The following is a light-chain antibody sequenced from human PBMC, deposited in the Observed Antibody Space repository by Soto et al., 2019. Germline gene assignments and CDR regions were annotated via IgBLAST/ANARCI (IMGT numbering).Light chain of an antibody. CDR1: QTVDSD. V-gene: IGKV3-15*01. Sequence: EIVLTQSPGTLSLSPGERATLSCRASQTVDSDYLAWYQQKPGQAPRLLIYGASTRATGVPARFSGSGSGTEFTLTISSLQSEDFAVYYCHQYNNWPVTFGGGTKVEIK. CDR3: HQYNNWPVT. J-gene: IGKJ4*01. CDR2: GAS.